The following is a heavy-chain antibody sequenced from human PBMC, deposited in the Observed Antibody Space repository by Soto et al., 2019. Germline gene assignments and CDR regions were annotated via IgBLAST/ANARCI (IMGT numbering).Heavy chain of an antibody. V-gene: IGHV4-39*01. CDR3: ARLLGITGSTGYYYYYMDV. CDR2: IYYSGST. D-gene: IGHD1-20*01. J-gene: IGHJ6*03. CDR1: GGSISSSSYY. Sequence: QLQLQESGPGLVKPSETLSLTCTVSGGSISSSSYYWGWIRQPPGKGLEWIGSIYYSGSTYYNPSLSSRVTISVDTSKNQFSLKLSSVTAADTAVYYCARLLGITGSTGYYYYYMDVWGKGTTVTVSS.